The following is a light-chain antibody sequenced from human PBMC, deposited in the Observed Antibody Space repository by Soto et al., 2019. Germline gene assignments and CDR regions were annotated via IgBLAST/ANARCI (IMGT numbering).Light chain of an antibody. Sequence: EIVMTQSPATLSVSPGERATLSCRASQSVSSNLALYQQKPGHAPSLLIYGASTRATGTPARFSGSGSGTEFTLTISSLQSEDFAVYYCQQYIRWPLTFGGGTKWIS. CDR1: QSVSSN. CDR2: GAS. J-gene: IGKJ4*01. V-gene: IGKV3-15*01. CDR3: QQYIRWPLT.